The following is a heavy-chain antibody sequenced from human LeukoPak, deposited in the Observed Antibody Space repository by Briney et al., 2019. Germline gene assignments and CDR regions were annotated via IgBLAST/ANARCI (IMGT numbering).Heavy chain of an antibody. CDR1: GFTYSKYW. J-gene: IGHJ4*02. D-gene: IGHD6-13*01. CDR3: ARAQYSSSWYFDY. V-gene: IGHV3-48*01. Sequence: PGGSLRLSCVASGFTYSKYWLHWVRQAPGKGLVWVSYISSSSSTIYYADSVKGRFTISRDNAKNSLYLQMNSLRAEDTAVYYCARAQYSSSWYFDYWGQGTLVTVSS. CDR2: ISSSSSTI.